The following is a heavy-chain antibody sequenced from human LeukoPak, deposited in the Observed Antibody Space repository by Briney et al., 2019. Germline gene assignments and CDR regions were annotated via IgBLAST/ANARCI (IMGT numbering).Heavy chain of an antibody. CDR3: ARRRAEGGSDGHYNWFDP. CDR1: GDSINAYY. V-gene: IGHV4-59*08. CDR2: IYFSGTT. Sequence: SETLSLTCTVSGDSINAYYWGWIRQPPGKGLEWIGYIYFSGTTKYNPSLESRVTISVDTAKNQFSLKLSSVTAADTAVYYCARRRAEGGSDGHYNWFDPWGQGILVTVSS. D-gene: IGHD5-24*01. J-gene: IGHJ5*02.